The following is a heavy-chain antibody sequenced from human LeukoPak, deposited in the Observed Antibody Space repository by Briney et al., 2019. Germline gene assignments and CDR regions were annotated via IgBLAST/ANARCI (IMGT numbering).Heavy chain of an antibody. CDR1: GFTFTKFW. J-gene: IGHJ4*02. CDR2: IKQDGSER. CDR3: ARGSPLYKY. Sequence: GGSLRLSCEASGFTFTKFWMSWVRQAPGKGLEWVANIKQDGSERYYVDSVRGRFTISRDNAKNSLYLQMNSLRAEDTAVYYCARGSPLYKYWGQGTLVTVSS. D-gene: IGHD1-1*01. V-gene: IGHV3-7*01.